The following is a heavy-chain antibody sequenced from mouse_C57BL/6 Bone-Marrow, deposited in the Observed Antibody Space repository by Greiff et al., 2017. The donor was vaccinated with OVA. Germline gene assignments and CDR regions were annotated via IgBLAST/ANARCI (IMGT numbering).Heavy chain of an antibody. D-gene: IGHD2-13*01. CDR1: GFNLTDYY. CDR3: ARGDGDEY. J-gene: IGHJ2*01. Sequence: EVQLQQSGAELVKPGASVKLSCTASGFNLTDYYMHWVKQRPEQGLEWLGRIDPDGGETNYAPKFQGKATITADTSSNTEDLQLSSLTSEDTAGYYCARGDGDEYWGQGTTLTVAS. CDR2: IDPDGGET. V-gene: IGHV14-2*01.